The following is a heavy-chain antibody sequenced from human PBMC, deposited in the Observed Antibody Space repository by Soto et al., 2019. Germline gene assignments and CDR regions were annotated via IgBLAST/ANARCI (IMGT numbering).Heavy chain of an antibody. Sequence: PGGSLRLSCAASGFTFSSYAMHWVRQAPGKGLEWVAVISYDGSNKYYADSVKGRFTISRDNSKNTLYLQMNSLRAEDTAVYYCARELVDTAMVSRYYYYGMDVWGQGTTVTVSS. CDR3: ARELVDTAMVSRYYYYGMDV. CDR1: GFTFSSYA. D-gene: IGHD5-18*01. CDR2: ISYDGSNK. J-gene: IGHJ6*02. V-gene: IGHV3-30-3*01.